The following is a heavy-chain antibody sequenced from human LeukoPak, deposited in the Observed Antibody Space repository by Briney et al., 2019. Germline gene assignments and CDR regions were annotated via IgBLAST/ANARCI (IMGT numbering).Heavy chain of an antibody. Sequence: GASVKVSCKASGYTFTGYYMHWVRQAPGQGLEWMGWINPNSGGTNYAQKFQGRVTMTRDTSISTAYMELSRLRSDDTAVYYCARVWRRSSSSGWFDPWGQGTLVTVSS. V-gene: IGHV1-2*02. D-gene: IGHD6-6*01. CDR2: INPNSGGT. J-gene: IGHJ5*02. CDR1: GYTFTGYY. CDR3: ARVWRRSSSSGWFDP.